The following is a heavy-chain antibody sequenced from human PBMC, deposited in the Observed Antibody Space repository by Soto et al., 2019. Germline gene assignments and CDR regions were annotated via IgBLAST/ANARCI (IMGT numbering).Heavy chain of an antibody. CDR3: ARDWNEYSSGWYAWYYFDY. CDR2: ISYDGSNK. V-gene: IGHV3-30-3*01. J-gene: IGHJ4*02. Sequence: GGSLRLSCAAPGFTFSSYAMHWVRQAPGKGLEWVAVISYDGSNKYYADSVKGRFTISRDNSKNTLYLQMNSLRAEDTAVYYCARDWNEYSSGWYAWYYFDYWGQGTLVTVSS. D-gene: IGHD6-19*01. CDR1: GFTFSSYA.